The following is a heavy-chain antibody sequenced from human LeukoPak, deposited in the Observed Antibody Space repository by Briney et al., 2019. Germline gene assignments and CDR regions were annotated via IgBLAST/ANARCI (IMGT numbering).Heavy chain of an antibody. J-gene: IGHJ4*02. D-gene: IGHD1-26*01. V-gene: IGHV3-13*01. Sequence: GSLRLSCAASGFTFSSYDMHWVRQATGKGLEWVSAIGTAGDTYYPGSVKGRFTISRENAKNSLYLQMNSLRAGDTAVYYCARGSYNAREFDYWGQGTLVTVSS. CDR3: ARGSYNAREFDY. CDR2: IGTAGDT. CDR1: GFTFSSYD.